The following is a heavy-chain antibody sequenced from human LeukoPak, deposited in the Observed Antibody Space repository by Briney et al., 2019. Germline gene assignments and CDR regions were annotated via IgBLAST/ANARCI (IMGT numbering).Heavy chain of an antibody. Sequence: SETLCLTCAVSGYSISRCYYWGWTRPPPGKGLEWIGRIYHSGSTYYNQSLKSRVTISVDTSKNQFALKLSSVTAADTAVYYCARHVDSGSYCDYWGQGALVTVTS. V-gene: IGHV4-38-2*01. J-gene: IGHJ4*02. CDR2: IYHSGST. CDR1: GYSISRCYY. D-gene: IGHD1-26*01. CDR3: ARHVDSGSYCDY.